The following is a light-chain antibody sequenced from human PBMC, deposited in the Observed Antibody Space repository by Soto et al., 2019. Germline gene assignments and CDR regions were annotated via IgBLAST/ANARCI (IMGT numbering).Light chain of an antibody. J-gene: IGKJ1*01. Sequence: EIVLTQSPGTLSLTPGERATLSCRASQRVSSSYIAWYQQKPGQAPRLLIYGAYSRATGIPDRFSGSGSGTDFTLTISRLEPEDVAVYCCQRYGSSPGACGQGTTVGIK. CDR1: QRVSSSY. CDR2: GAY. CDR3: QRYGSSPGA. V-gene: IGKV3-20*01.